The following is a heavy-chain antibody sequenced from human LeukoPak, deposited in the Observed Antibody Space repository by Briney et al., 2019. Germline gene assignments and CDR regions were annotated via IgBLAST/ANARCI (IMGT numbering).Heavy chain of an antibody. CDR2: IYTSGST. V-gene: IGHV4-4*07. CDR1: GGSISSYY. Sequence: SETLSLTCTVSGGSISSYYWSWIRQPAGKGLEWIRRIYTSGSTNYNPSLKSRVTMSVDTSKNQFSLKLSSVTAADTAVYYCARGQITMVRGVTVVDAFDIWGQGTMVTVSS. CDR3: ARGQITMVRGVTVVDAFDI. D-gene: IGHD3-10*01. J-gene: IGHJ3*02.